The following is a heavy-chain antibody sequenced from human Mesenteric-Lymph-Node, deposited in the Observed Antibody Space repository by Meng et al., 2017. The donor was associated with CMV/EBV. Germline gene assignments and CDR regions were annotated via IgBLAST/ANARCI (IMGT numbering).Heavy chain of an antibody. CDR2: INHSGST. CDR1: GFTFSSYS. J-gene: IGHJ4*02. CDR3: ARGRIDY. Sequence: ESLKISCAASGFTFSSYSMNWVRQAPGKGLEWIGEINHSGSTNYNPSLKSRVTISVDTPKNQFSLKLSSVTAADTAVYYCARGRIDYWGQGTLVTVSS. V-gene: IGHV4-34*01.